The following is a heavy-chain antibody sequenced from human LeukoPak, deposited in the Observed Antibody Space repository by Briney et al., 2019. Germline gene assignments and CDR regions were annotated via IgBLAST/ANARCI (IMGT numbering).Heavy chain of an antibody. Sequence: GGSLRLSCAASGFTFSSYEMNWVRQAPGKGLEWVSYISSSGSTIYYADSVKGRFTISRDNAKNSLYLQMNSLRAEDTAVYYCARPTSGTYRANWFDPWGQGTLVTVSS. J-gene: IGHJ5*02. V-gene: IGHV3-48*03. D-gene: IGHD1-26*01. CDR2: ISSSGSTI. CDR3: ARPTSGTYRANWFDP. CDR1: GFTFSSYE.